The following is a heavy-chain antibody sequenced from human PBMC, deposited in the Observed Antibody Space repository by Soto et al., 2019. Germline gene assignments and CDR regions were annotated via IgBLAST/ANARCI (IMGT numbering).Heavy chain of an antibody. Sequence: GGSLRLSCAASGFTFRSFTMNWVRQAPGKGLEWVSTISSNSAYIYYTDALRGRFTISRDNAKNSLHPQMNSLRAEDTAVYYCAREGALKPFSSWGQGALVTVSS. CDR3: AREGALKPFSS. CDR2: ISSNSAYI. V-gene: IGHV3-21*01. CDR1: GFTFRSFT. J-gene: IGHJ5*02.